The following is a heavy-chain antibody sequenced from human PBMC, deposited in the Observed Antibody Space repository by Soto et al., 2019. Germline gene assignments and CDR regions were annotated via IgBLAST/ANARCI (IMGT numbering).Heavy chain of an antibody. V-gene: IGHV1-8*01. CDR2: MNPKSGHT. CDR1: GYTFSSYD. Sequence: QVQLVQSGAEVKKPGASVKVSCKASGYTFSSYDINSVRQATGQGLEWMGWMNPKSGHTGSAQKFQGRVTMTRDTSISTAYMELSSLRSEDTAIYYCARTDGDLDVWGQGTTVTVSS. D-gene: IGHD4-17*01. J-gene: IGHJ6*02. CDR3: ARTDGDLDV.